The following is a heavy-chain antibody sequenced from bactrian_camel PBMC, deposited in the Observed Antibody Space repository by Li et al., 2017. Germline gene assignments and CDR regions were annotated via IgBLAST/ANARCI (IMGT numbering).Heavy chain of an antibody. CDR2: IDSDGIT. CDR3: AADRALDDDCYVGSLYTDFAY. J-gene: IGHJ6*01. V-gene: IGHV3S57*01. CDR1: AYTYRRYC. Sequence: GGGSVQAGGSLRLSCADSAYTYRRYCMGWFRQVPGLEREGIGSIDSDGITTYSDSLKARFTISRDNAKSTLYLQMNNLKPEDTAMYYCAADRALDDDCYVGSLYTDFAYWGQGTQVTVS. D-gene: IGHD3*01.